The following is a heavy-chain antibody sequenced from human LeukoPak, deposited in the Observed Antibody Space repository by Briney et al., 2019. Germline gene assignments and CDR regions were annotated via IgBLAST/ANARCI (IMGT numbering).Heavy chain of an antibody. V-gene: IGHV1-2*02. J-gene: IGHJ5*02. CDR2: INPKTGGT. CDR1: GYTFSDYY. D-gene: IGHD1-7*01. CDR3: ARDGNWNYHWFDP. Sequence: GASVKVSCKASGYTFSDYYMHWVRQTPGQGLEWMGWINPKTGGTNYAQNFKGRVTMTRDVSISTAYMDLSGLRSDDTAFYYCARDGNWNYHWFDPWGQGTLVTVSS.